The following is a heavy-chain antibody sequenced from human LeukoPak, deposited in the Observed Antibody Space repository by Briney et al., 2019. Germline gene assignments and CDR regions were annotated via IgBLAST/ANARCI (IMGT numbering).Heavy chain of an antibody. CDR1: GFTFSSYA. Sequence: NPGGSLRHSCAASGFTFSSYAMHWVRQAPGMGLEWVALISNDGSNKYNADSVKGRFTISRDNSKNTLYLQMNSLRTEDTAVYYCATAGSSGSFKSYFYYAMDVWGQGTTVTVSS. D-gene: IGHD1-26*01. CDR2: ISNDGSNK. V-gene: IGHV3-30-3*01. J-gene: IGHJ6*02. CDR3: ATAGSSGSFKSYFYYAMDV.